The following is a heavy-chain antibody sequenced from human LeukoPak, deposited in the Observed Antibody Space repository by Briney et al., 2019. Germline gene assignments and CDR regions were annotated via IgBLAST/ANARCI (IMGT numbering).Heavy chain of an antibody. CDR2: SSSSGNYI. J-gene: IGHJ4*02. Sequence: GGSLRLSCAASGFILRSHSMSWVRQAPGKGLEWVAFSSSSGNYIYYADSVKGRFIISRDNAKSSLDLQLNSLRAEDTALYYCARGQQLDYWGQGTLVTVSS. CDR3: ARGQQLDY. CDR1: GFILRSHS. D-gene: IGHD6-13*01. V-gene: IGHV3-21*01.